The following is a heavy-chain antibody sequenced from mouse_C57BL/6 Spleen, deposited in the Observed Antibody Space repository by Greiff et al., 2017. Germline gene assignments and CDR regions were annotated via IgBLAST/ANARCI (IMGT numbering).Heavy chain of an antibody. J-gene: IGHJ4*01. Sequence: QVQLQQPGAELVMPGASVKLSCKASGYTFTSYWMHWVKQRPGQGLEWIGEIDPSDSYTNYNQKFKGKATLTVDTSSSTAYMQLSSLTSEDSAVYFCACCYYGSSPCAMDYWGQGTSVTVSS. D-gene: IGHD1-1*01. CDR2: IDPSDSYT. V-gene: IGHV1-69*01. CDR3: ACCYYGSSPCAMDY. CDR1: GYTFTSYW.